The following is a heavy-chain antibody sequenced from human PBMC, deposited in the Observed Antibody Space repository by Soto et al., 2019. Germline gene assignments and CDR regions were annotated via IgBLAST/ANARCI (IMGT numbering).Heavy chain of an antibody. CDR2: IIPIFTTT. J-gene: IGHJ4*02. D-gene: IGHD6-6*01. CDR3: ARPSGLLGQFSALVDY. CDR1: GGSFSNST. V-gene: IGHV1-69*18. Sequence: QVQLVQSGSEVRRPGSSVKVSCKASGGSFSNSTIAWVRQAPGQGLEWLGMIIPIFTTTNYAQKFKDRLTITADGSTSTAYMELIGLKSEDTAVYFCARPSGLLGQFSALVDYWGQGTLVTVSS.